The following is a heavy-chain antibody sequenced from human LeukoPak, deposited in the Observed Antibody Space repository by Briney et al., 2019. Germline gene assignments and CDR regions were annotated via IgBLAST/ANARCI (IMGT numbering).Heavy chain of an antibody. V-gene: IGHV3-11*01. D-gene: IGHD1-26*01. Sequence: GGSLRLSCAASGFTFSDYYMSWIRQAPGKGLEWVSYISSSGSTIYYADSVKGRFTISRDNAKNSLYLQMNSLRAEDTAVYYCARDSDMAGSYYGWNNWFDPWGQGALVTVSS. CDR3: ARDSDMAGSYYGWNNWFDP. J-gene: IGHJ5*02. CDR2: ISSSGSTI. CDR1: GFTFSDYY.